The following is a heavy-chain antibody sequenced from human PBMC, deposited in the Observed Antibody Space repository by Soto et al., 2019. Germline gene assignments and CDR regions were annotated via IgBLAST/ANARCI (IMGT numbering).Heavy chain of an antibody. CDR1: GYTFTSYY. V-gene: IGHV1-18*04. Sequence: GASVKVSCKASGYTFTSYYMHWVRQAPGQGLEWMGWISAYNGNTNYAQKLQGRVTMTTDTSTSTAYMELRSLRSDDTAVYYCASLTIPTPGVHQADYYYYMDVWGKGTTVTVSS. J-gene: IGHJ6*03. D-gene: IGHD3-3*01. CDR3: ASLTIPTPGVHQADYYYYMDV. CDR2: ISAYNGNT.